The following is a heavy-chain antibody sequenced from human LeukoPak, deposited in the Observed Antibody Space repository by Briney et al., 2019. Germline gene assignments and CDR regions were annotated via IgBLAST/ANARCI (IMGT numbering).Heavy chain of an antibody. CDR3: ARDRGRWLQLNAFDI. CDR1: GGSFSGYY. CDR2: INHSGST. J-gene: IGHJ3*02. V-gene: IGHV4-34*01. Sequence: SETLSLTCAVYGGSFSGYYWSWIRQPPGKGLEGIGEINHSGSTNYNPSRKSRVTISVDTSKNQFSLKLSSVTAADTAVYYCARDRGRWLQLNAFDIWGQGTMVTVSS. D-gene: IGHD5-24*01.